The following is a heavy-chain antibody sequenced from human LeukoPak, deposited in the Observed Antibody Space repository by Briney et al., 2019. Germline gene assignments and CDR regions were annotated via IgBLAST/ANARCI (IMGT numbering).Heavy chain of an antibody. V-gene: IGHV4-39*01. Sequence: PSETLSLTCTVSGGSISSSSYYWGWIRQPPGKGLEWIGSIYYSGSTYYNPSLKSRVTISVDTSKNQFSLKLSSVTAADTAVYYCARLFLFSDFWSGYYSCGYFDYWGQGTLVTVSS. CDR3: ARLFLFSDFWSGYYSCGYFDY. D-gene: IGHD3-3*01. CDR1: GGSISSSSYY. CDR2: IYYSGST. J-gene: IGHJ4*02.